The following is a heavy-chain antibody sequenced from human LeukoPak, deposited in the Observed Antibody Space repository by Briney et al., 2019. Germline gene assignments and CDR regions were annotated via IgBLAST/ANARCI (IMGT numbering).Heavy chain of an antibody. CDR1: DTFTSYG. D-gene: IGHD3-16*01. V-gene: IGHV1-18*04. Sequence: ASVKVSCKASDTFTSYGISWVRQAPGQGLEWMGWISAYNGNTNYAQKLQGRVTMTTDTSTSTAYMELRSLRSDDTAVYYCARWITRGAFDIWGQGTMVTVSS. J-gene: IGHJ3*02. CDR3: ARWITRGAFDI. CDR2: ISAYNGNT.